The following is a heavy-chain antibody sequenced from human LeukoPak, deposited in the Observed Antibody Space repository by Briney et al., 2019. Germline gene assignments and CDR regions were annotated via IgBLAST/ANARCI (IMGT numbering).Heavy chain of an antibody. D-gene: IGHD2-15*01. CDR2: IYSVGST. CDR1: GFTVSSNY. V-gene: IGHV3-53*05. Sequence: GGSLRLSCAASGFTVSSNYMSWVRQAPGKGLEWVSVIYSVGSTYYADSVKGRFTISRDNSKNTLYLQMNSLRAEDTAVYYCARDLGYCSGGSCPSLIDPWGQGTLVTVSS. J-gene: IGHJ5*02. CDR3: ARDLGYCSGGSCPSLIDP.